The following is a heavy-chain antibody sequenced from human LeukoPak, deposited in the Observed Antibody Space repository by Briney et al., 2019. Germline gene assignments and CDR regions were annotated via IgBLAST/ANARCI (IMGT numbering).Heavy chain of an antibody. CDR2: IRYDGSNK. CDR1: GFTFSSYG. CDR3: AKDHIADFDY. Sequence: GGSLRLSCAASGFTFSSYGMHWVRQAPGKGLEWVAFIRYDGSNKYYADPVKGRFTISRDNSKNTLYLQMNSLRAEDTAVYYCAKDHIADFDYWGQGTLVTVSS. D-gene: IGHD6-13*01. V-gene: IGHV3-30*02. J-gene: IGHJ4*02.